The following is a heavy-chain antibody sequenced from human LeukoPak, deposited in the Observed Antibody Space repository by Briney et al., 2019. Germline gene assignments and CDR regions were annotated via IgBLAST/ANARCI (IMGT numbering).Heavy chain of an antibody. CDR3: TRRKQQLVGECDY. V-gene: IGHV3-49*04. J-gene: IGHJ4*02. Sequence: GGSLRLSCTASGFTFGDYAMSWVRQAPGKGLEWVGFIRSKAYGGTTEYAASVKGRFTISRDDSKSIAYLQMSSLKTEDTAVYYCTRRKQQLVGECDYWGQGTLVTVSS. CDR2: IRSKAYGGTT. CDR1: GFTFGDYA. D-gene: IGHD6-13*01.